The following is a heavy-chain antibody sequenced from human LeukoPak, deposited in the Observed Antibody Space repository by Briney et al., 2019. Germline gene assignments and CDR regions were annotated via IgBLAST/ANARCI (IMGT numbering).Heavy chain of an antibody. Sequence: GGSLRLSCAASGFTVSSNYMSWVRQAPGKGLELVSAISGSGGSTYYADSVKGRFTISRDNSKNTLYLQMNSLRAEDTAVYHCAKGSQRGDYGSGSNFRRRGNYYFDYWGQGTLVTVSS. CDR1: GFTVSSNY. V-gene: IGHV3-23*01. CDR3: AKGSQRGDYGSGSNFRRRGNYYFDY. CDR2: ISGSGGST. D-gene: IGHD3-10*01. J-gene: IGHJ4*02.